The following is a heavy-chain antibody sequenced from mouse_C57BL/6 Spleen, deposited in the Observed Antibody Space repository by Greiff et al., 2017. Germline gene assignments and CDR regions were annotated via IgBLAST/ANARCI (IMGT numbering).Heavy chain of an antibody. CDR1: GFTFSDYY. CDR2: ISNGGGST. V-gene: IGHV5-12*01. D-gene: IGHD1-1*01. CDR3: ARHPPGSSYPYYAMDY. Sequence: EVKLVESGGGLVQPGGSLKLSCAASGFTFSDYYMYWVRQTPEKRLEWVAYISNGGGSTYYPDTVKGRFTISRDNAKNTLYLQMSRLKSEDTAMYYCARHPPGSSYPYYAMDYWGQGTSVTVSS. J-gene: IGHJ4*01.